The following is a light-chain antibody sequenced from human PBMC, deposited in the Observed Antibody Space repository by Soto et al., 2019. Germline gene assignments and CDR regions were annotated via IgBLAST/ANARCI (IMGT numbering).Light chain of an antibody. J-gene: IGKJ2*01. Sequence: DIQMTQSPSSLSASVGDRVTITCRASQSISSYLNWYQQKPGKAPKLLIYAASSLQSGVPSRFSGSGSGTDFTLTISSLQPEEFGTYYCQHSYSTPYTFGQGTKLEIK. CDR2: AAS. V-gene: IGKV1-39*01. CDR3: QHSYSTPYT. CDR1: QSISSY.